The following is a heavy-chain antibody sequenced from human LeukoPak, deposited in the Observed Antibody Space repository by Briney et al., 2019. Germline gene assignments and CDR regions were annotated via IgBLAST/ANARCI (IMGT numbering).Heavy chain of an antibody. Sequence: SETLSLTCAVYGGSFSGYYWSWIRQPPGKGLEWIGEINHSGSTNYNPSLKSRVTISVDTSKNQFSLKLSSVTAADTAVYYCASGPDFWSGYFLGGENYYFDYWGQGTLVTVSS. D-gene: IGHD3-3*01. J-gene: IGHJ4*02. CDR2: INHSGST. CDR1: GGSFSGYY. V-gene: IGHV4-34*01. CDR3: ASGPDFWSGYFLGGENYYFDY.